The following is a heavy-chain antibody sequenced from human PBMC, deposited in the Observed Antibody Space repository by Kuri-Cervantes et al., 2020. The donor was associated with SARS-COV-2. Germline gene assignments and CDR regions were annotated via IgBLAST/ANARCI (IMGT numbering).Heavy chain of an antibody. V-gene: IGHV1-69*13. D-gene: IGHD4-17*01. CDR1: GGTFSSYA. Sequence: SVKVSCKASGGTFSSYAISWVRQAPGQGLEWMGGIIPIFGTANYAQKFQGRVTITADESTSTAYMEPSSLRSEDTAVYYCARAYGGPLGWFDPWGQGTLVTVSS. CDR2: IIPIFGTA. J-gene: IGHJ5*02. CDR3: ARAYGGPLGWFDP.